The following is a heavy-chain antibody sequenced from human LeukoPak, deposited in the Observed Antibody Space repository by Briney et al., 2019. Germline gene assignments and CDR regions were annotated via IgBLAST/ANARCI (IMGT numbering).Heavy chain of an antibody. Sequence: SETLSLTCTVSGGSISSGDYYWSWIRQPPGKGLEWIGYIYYSGSTYYNPSLKSRVTISVDTSKNQFSLKLSFVTAADTAVYYCARLVDSGYDLDAFDIWGQGTMVTVSS. CDR2: IYYSGST. V-gene: IGHV4-30-4*01. CDR3: ARLVDSGYDLDAFDI. CDR1: GGSISSGDYY. J-gene: IGHJ3*02. D-gene: IGHD5-12*01.